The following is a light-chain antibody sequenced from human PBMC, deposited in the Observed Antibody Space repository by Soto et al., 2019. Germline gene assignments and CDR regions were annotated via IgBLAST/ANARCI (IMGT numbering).Light chain of an antibody. CDR3: QQYNKWPPLT. CDR2: DAS. V-gene: IGKV3-15*01. J-gene: IGKJ4*01. CDR1: QSVRVN. Sequence: EVVMTQSLATLSVSPGERATLSCRASQSVRVNLAWYQQKPGQAPRLLIYDASTRATGIPARFTGSGSGTEFTLTISSLQSEDFAVYYCQQYNKWPPLTFGGGTKVEIK.